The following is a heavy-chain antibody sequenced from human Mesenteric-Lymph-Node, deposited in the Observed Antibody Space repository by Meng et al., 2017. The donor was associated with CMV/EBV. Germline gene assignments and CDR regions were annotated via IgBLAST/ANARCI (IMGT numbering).Heavy chain of an antibody. V-gene: IGHV5-51*01. J-gene: IGHJ4*02. CDR1: GYRFTSYW. CDR2: IYPGGSDT. Sequence: GGSLRLSCKGFGYRFTSYWIGWVRQMPGKGLEWMGIIYPGGSDTRYSPSFQGQVTISADKSISTAYLQWSSLKASDTAMYYCARLLGYCSNGVCTGFDYWGQGTLVTVSS. D-gene: IGHD2-8*01. CDR3: ARLLGYCSNGVCTGFDY.